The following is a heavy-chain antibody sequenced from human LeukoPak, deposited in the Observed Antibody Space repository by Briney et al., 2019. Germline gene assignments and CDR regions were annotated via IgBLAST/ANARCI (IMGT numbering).Heavy chain of an antibody. V-gene: IGHV4-39*01. CDR3: ARFEGYCSSTSCYAVDY. CDR2: IYYSGST. Sequence: SETLSLTCTVSGGSISSSSYYWGRIRQPPGKGLEWIGSIYYSGSTYYNPSLKSRVTISVDTSKNQFSLKLSSVTAADTAVYYCARFEGYCSSTSCYAVDYWGQGTLVTVSS. J-gene: IGHJ4*02. CDR1: GGSISSSSYY. D-gene: IGHD2-2*01.